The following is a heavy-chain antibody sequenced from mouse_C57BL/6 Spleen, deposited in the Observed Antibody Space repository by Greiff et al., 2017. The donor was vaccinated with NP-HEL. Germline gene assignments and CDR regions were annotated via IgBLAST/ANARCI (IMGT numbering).Heavy chain of an antibody. Sequence: QVQVVESGAELARPGASVKMSCKASGYTFTSYTMNWVNQRPGQGLEWLGYINPSSGYTKYNQKFKDKATLTADKYSSTAYMQMSSLTCEHSAVYLCESSSYDYVFWFAYRGQGTLVTVSA. CDR2: INPSSGYT. V-gene: IGHV1-4*01. D-gene: IGHD2-4*01. J-gene: IGHJ3*01. CDR1: GYTFTSYT. CDR3: ESSSYDYVFWFAY.